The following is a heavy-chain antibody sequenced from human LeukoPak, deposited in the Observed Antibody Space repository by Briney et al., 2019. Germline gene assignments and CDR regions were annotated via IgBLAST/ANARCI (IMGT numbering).Heavy chain of an antibody. Sequence: GASLKVSCKASGYTFTSYDINWVRQATGQGLEWMGWMNPNSGNTGYAQKFQGRVTITRNTSISTAYMELSSLRSEDTAVYYCARASLWGDWFDPWGQGTLVTVSS. CDR3: ARASLWGDWFDP. CDR1: GYTFTSYD. CDR2: MNPNSGNT. D-gene: IGHD5-18*01. V-gene: IGHV1-8*03. J-gene: IGHJ5*02.